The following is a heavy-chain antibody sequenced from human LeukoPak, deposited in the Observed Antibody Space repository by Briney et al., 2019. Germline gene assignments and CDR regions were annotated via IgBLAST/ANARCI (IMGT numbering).Heavy chain of an antibody. Sequence: ASVKVSCKASGYTFTSYAMHWVRQAPGQRLEWMGWINAGNGNTKYSQKFQGRVTITRDTSASTAYMELSSLRSEDTAEYYCARRDSSGWYVFDYWGRGTLVTVSS. J-gene: IGHJ4*02. CDR3: ARRDSSGWYVFDY. CDR2: INAGNGNT. V-gene: IGHV1-3*01. D-gene: IGHD6-19*01. CDR1: GYTFTSYA.